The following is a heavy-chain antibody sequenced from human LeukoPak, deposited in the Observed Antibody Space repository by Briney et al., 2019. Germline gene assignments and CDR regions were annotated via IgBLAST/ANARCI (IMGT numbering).Heavy chain of an antibody. V-gene: IGHV4-39*07. CDR2: IFYSGST. J-gene: IGHJ5*02. D-gene: IGHD3-10*01. CDR1: GDSINSNYYF. CDR3: ARGSTTMVRGLIITSWFDP. Sequence: SETLSLTCTVSGDSINSNYYFWGSIRQPPGKGLEWIGSIFYSGSTYYNPSLKSRVTISGDTPKNQFSLKLSSVTAADTAVYYCARGSTTMVRGLIITSWFDPWGQGTLVTVSS.